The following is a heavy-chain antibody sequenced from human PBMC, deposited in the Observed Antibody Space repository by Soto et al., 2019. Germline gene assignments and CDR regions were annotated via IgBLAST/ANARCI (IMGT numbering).Heavy chain of an antibody. CDR3: ARDGYYYGSGSYKAGDY. D-gene: IGHD3-10*01. CDR2: IYYSGST. Sequence: SLTCTVSGGSISSGDYYWSWIRQPPGKGLEWIGYIYYSGSTYYNPSLKSRVTISVDTSKNQFSLKLSSVTAADTAVYYCARDGYYYGSGSYKAGDYWGQGTLVTVSS. CDR1: GGSISSGDYY. J-gene: IGHJ4*02. V-gene: IGHV4-30-4*01.